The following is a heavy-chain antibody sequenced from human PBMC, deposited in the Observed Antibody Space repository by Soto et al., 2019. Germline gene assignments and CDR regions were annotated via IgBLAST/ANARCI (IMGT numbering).Heavy chain of an antibody. J-gene: IGHJ4*02. CDR2: IYYSGST. CDR1: GGSISSGGYY. V-gene: IGHV4-31*03. D-gene: IGHD3-3*01. CDR3: ARVYPPWDWSGYYPSYYFDY. Sequence: QVQLQESGPGLVKPSQTLSLTCTVSGGSISSGGYYWSWIRQHPGKGLEWIGYIYYSGSTYYNPALKSRVTISVDTSKNQFALKLSSVTAADTAVYYCARVYPPWDWSGYYPSYYFDYWGQGTLVTVSS.